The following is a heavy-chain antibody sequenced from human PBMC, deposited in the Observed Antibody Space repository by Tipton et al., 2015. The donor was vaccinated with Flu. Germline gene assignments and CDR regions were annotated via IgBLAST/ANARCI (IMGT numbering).Heavy chain of an antibody. CDR1: GGSFSGYY. Sequence: TLSLTCAVYGGSFSGYYWSWIRQPPGKGLEWIGEINHSGSTNYNPSLKSRVTISVDTSKNQFSLKLSSVTAADTAVYYCARGRPPFDGAFDIWGQGTMVTVSS. D-gene: IGHD6-6*01. CDR2: INHSGST. CDR3: ARGRPPFDGAFDI. V-gene: IGHV4-34*01. J-gene: IGHJ3*02.